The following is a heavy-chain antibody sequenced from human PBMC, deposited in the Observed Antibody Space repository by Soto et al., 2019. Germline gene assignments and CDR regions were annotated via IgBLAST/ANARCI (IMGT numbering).Heavy chain of an antibody. V-gene: IGHV1-8*01. D-gene: IGHD2-15*01. CDR3: AREGYCSGGSCYRYGMDV. CDR2: MNPNSGNT. CDR1: GYTFTSYD. Sequence: QVQLVQSGAEVKKPGASVKVSCKASGYTFTSYDINWVRQATGQGLEWMGWMNPNSGNTGYAQKFQGRVTMTRNTSISTAYMELSRLRCEGTAVYYCAREGYCSGGSCYRYGMDVWGQGTTVTVSS. J-gene: IGHJ6*02.